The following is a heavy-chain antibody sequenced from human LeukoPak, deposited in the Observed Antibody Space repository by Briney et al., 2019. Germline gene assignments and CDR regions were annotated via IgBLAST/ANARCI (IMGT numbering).Heavy chain of an antibody. V-gene: IGHV3-30-3*01. D-gene: IGHD3-22*01. J-gene: IGHJ3*02. Sequence: GTSLRLSCAASGFTFSSYVIRWVRQAPGKGLEWVAVISSNGVNKYYADSVTGRSTMSRDNSKNTLYLQMDSLRAEDTAVYYCARVRSTSGYYDAFDIWGQGTMVTVSS. CDR2: ISSNGVNK. CDR1: GFTFSSYV. CDR3: ARVRSTSGYYDAFDI.